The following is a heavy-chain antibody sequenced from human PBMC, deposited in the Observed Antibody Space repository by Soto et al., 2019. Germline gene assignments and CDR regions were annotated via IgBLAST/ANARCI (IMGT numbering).Heavy chain of an antibody. J-gene: IGHJ2*01. Sequence: QVQLQESGPGLVKPSETLSLTCTVSGGSISGYYWSWIRQPPGKGLEWIGYIYYSGSTKYNPSLKSRVSILVDTAKNQFSLKLSSVTAADTAVYFCARGGWSLDLWGRGTLVTVSS. CDR1: GGSISGYY. CDR3: ARGGWSLDL. V-gene: IGHV4-59*08. D-gene: IGHD3-16*01. CDR2: IYYSGST.